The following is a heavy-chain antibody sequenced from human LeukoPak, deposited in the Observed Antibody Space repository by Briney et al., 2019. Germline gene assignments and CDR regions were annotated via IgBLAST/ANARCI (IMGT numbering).Heavy chain of an antibody. CDR3: ARDRDDAFDI. J-gene: IGHJ3*02. V-gene: IGHV4-59*11. CDR1: GGSISSHY. Sequence: PSETLSLTCTVSGGSISSHYWSWIRQPPGKGLEWIGYIYYSGSTNYNPSLKSRVTISVDTSKNQFSLKLSSVTAADTAVYYSARDRDDAFDIWGQGTMVTVSS. CDR2: IYYSGST.